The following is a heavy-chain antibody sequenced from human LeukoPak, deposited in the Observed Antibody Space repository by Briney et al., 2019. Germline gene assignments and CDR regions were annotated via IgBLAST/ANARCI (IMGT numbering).Heavy chain of an antibody. V-gene: IGHV3-7*01. CDR2: TKQDETEK. D-gene: IGHD5-24*01. CDR1: GFTFGNYW. CDR3: AREDGRNTNDY. J-gene: IGHJ4*02. Sequence: PGGSLRLSCAASGFTFGNYWMSWFHQAPGKGLEWVGNTKQDETEKYYGHSATGRFTISRDNTKNLLYLQMNSLRVEDTAVYYCAREDGRNTNDYWGQGTLVTVSS.